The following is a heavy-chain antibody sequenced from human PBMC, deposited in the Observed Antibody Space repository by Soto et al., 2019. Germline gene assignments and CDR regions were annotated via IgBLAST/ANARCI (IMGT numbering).Heavy chain of an antibody. J-gene: IGHJ4*02. V-gene: IGHV4-31*03. Sequence: QVQLQESGPGLVKPSQTLSLTCTVSGGSISSGGYYWSWIRQHPGKGLEWIGYIYYSGSTYYNPSLKSRVTISVDTSKNQFSLKLSSVTAADTVVYYCARDTPIGELLGGYFDYWGQGTLVTVSS. D-gene: IGHD3-10*01. CDR2: IYYSGST. CDR1: GGSISSGGYY. CDR3: ARDTPIGELLGGYFDY.